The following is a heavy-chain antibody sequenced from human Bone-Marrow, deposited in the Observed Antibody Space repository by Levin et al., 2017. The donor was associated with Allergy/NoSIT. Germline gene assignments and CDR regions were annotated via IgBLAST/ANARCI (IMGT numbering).Heavy chain of an antibody. V-gene: IGHV3-48*03. D-gene: IGHD2-15*01. CDR3: AREGSCSGGSCDWFVTPKQYYFDY. CDR2: ISSSGSTI. J-gene: IGHJ4*02. CDR1: GFTFSSYE. Sequence: GGSLRLSCAASGFTFSSYEMNWVRQAPGKGLEWVSYISSSGSTIYYADSVKGRFTISRDNAKNSLYLQMNSLRAEDTAVYYCAREGSCSGGSCDWFVTPKQYYFDYWGQGTLVTVSS.